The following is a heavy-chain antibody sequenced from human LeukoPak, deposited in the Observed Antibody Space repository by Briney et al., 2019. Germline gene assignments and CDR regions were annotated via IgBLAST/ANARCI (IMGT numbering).Heavy chain of an antibody. CDR2: ISWNSGSI. D-gene: IGHD5-18*01. Sequence: GGSLRLSCAASGFTFDDYAMHWVRHAPGKGLEWVSGISWNSGSIGYADSVKGRFIISRDNAKNSLYLQMNSLRAEDTALYYCAKDGAYSYGLHYMDVWGKGTTVTVSS. CDR3: AKDGAYSYGLHYMDV. J-gene: IGHJ6*03. V-gene: IGHV3-9*01. CDR1: GFTFDDYA.